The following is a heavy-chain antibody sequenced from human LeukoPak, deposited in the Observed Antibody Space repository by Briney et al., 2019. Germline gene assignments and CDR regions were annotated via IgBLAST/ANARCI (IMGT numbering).Heavy chain of an antibody. CDR3: ARLFYYDINGGEGMDV. Sequence: GGSLRVSCVASGFSSTRFNMNWVGQAPGKRLELVSSVTPSGTYMYYADSVKGRFTISRDDAKNSLYLQMNSLRAEDTAVYYCARLFYYDINGGEGMDVSGRGNTFTVSS. D-gene: IGHD3-22*01. CDR2: VTPSGTYM. CDR1: GFSSTRFN. J-gene: IGHJ6*02. V-gene: IGHV3-21*06.